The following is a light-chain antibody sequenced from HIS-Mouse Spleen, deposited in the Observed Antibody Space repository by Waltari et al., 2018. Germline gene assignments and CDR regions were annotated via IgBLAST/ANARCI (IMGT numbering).Light chain of an antibody. CDR3: MQALQTPPT. Sequence: DIVMTQSPLSLPVTPGETAYISCRSSQSLLHSNGYNDLDWYLQKTGQSPQLLIYLGSNRASGVPDRFSGSESGTDFTLKISRVEAEAVGVYCCMQALQTPPTFGQGTKVEIK. CDR1: QSLLHSNGYND. J-gene: IGKJ1*01. CDR2: LGS. V-gene: IGKV2-28*01.